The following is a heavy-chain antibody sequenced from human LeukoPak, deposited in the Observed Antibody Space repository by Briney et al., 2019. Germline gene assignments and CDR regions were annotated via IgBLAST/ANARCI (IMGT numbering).Heavy chain of an antibody. CDR1: GGTFSSYA. Sequence: ASVKVSCKASGGTFSSYAISWVRQAPGQGLEWMGWISAYNGNTNYAQKLQGRVTMTTDTSTSTAYMELRSLRSDDTAVYYCARVEGGITIDYWGQGTLVTVSS. CDR2: ISAYNGNT. D-gene: IGHD1-26*01. J-gene: IGHJ4*02. V-gene: IGHV1-18*01. CDR3: ARVEGGITIDY.